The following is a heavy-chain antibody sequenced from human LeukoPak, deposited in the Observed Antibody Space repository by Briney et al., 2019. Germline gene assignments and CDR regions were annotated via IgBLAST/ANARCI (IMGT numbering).Heavy chain of an antibody. V-gene: IGHV3-48*04. Sequence: PGGSLRLSCAASGVTFSVYSMNWVRQAPGKGLEWVSYINSGSTTIYYADSVKGRFTISRDNAKNSLYLQMNSLRADDTAVYYCARGEYTYDRAFDIWGQGTMVTVSS. J-gene: IGHJ3*02. CDR2: INSGSTTI. CDR3: ARGEYTYDRAFDI. CDR1: GVTFSVYS. D-gene: IGHD6-6*01.